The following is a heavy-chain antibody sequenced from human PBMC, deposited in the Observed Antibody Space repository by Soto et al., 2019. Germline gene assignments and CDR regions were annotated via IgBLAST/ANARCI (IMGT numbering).Heavy chain of an antibody. V-gene: IGHV3-11*01. CDR2: ISSSGSTI. CDR1: GFTFSDYY. CDR3: ATRDYDCSSTSCYFYYYYYMDV. Sequence: PGGSLRLSCAASGFTFSDYYMSWIRQAPGKGLEWVSYISSSGSTIYYADSVKGRFTISRDNAKNSLYLQMNSLRAEDTAVYYCATRDYDCSSTSCYFYYYYYMDVWGKGTTVTVSS. D-gene: IGHD2-2*01. J-gene: IGHJ6*03.